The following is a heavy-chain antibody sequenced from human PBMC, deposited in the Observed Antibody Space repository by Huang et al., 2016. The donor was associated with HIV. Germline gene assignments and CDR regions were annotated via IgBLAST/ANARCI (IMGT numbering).Heavy chain of an antibody. D-gene: IGHD6-19*01. J-gene: IGHJ5*02. CDR2: VYDSGTT. CDR1: GDSVSSHY. V-gene: IGHV4-59*02. CDR3: VRDQGRLAVGGIDNWFDP. Sequence: GAGLVKPSETLSLSCTVSGDSVSSHYWGWIRHPPGKGLEWIGTVYDSGTTKYNPRLKSRITISVDTSKNGFSLNITSVSAADTAMYFCVRDQGRLAVGGIDNWFDPWGQGALVTVSS.